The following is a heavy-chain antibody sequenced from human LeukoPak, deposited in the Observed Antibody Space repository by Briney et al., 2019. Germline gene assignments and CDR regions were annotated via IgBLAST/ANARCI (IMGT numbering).Heavy chain of an antibody. Sequence: GGSLRLSCAASGFTFSSYGMHWVRQAPGKGLEWVAVISYDGSNKYYADSVKGRLTISRDNSKNTLYLQMNSLRAEDTAVYYCAKGAAGLYYYYYYGMDVWGQGTTVTVSS. CDR3: AKGAAGLYYYYYYGMDV. CDR2: ISYDGSNK. J-gene: IGHJ6*02. CDR1: GFTFSSYG. D-gene: IGHD6-13*01. V-gene: IGHV3-30*18.